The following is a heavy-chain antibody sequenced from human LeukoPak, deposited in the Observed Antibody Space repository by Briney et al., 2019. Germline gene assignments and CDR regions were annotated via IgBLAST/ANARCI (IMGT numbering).Heavy chain of an antibody. CDR3: AKQPLNDYIWEN. D-gene: IGHD3-16*01. CDR1: GFTFSSYE. CDR2: ISGSGAAT. V-gene: IGHV3-23*01. Sequence: AGGSLRLSCAASGFTFSSYEMNWVRQAPGKGLEWVSTISGSGAATYYADSVKGRFTISRDNSKNTMYLQMTSLRAEDTAVYYCAKQPLNDYIWENWGQGTLVTVSS. J-gene: IGHJ4*02.